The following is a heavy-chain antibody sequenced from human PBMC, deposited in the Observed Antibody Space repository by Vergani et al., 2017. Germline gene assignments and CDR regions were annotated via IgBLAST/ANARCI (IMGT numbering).Heavy chain of an antibody. CDR2: ISGSSSYV. CDR1: GFSFSSYS. J-gene: IGHJ4*02. V-gene: IGHV3-21*02. Sequence: EVQLVESGGGLVKPGGSLRLSCAASGFSFSSYSMNWVRQAPGKGLEWVASISGSSSYVFYRDSVEGRFTITRDNAKKSVYLQMNSLRAEDTAVYYCVREETFYDSVSDYLAGYFDHWGQGALVTVSS. D-gene: IGHD3-3*01. CDR3: VREETFYDSVSDYLAGYFDH.